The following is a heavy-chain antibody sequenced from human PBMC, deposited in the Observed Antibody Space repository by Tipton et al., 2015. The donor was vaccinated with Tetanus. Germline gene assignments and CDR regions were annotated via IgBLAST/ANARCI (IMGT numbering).Heavy chain of an antibody. CDR1: GFSFRDYG. CDR3: VRRCEARANWFDS. CDR2: ISYSSTSI. J-gene: IGHJ5*01. V-gene: IGHV3-48*02. Sequence: GSLRLSCAASGFSFRDYGMNWVRQAPGKGLEWVSYISYSSTSIYYADSVKGRFVVSRDNAKNSLYLQMSTLRDDDTAVYYCVRRCEARANWFDSWGQGTLVTVSS. D-gene: IGHD2-8*01.